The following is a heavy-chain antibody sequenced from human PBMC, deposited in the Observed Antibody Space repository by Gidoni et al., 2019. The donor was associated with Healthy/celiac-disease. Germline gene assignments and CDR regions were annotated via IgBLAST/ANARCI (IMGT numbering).Heavy chain of an antibody. CDR3: ARSSIAARAIDY. D-gene: IGHD6-6*01. CDR1: GFTVSSNY. Sequence: EVQLVESGGGLVQPGGSLRLSCAASGFTVSSNYMSWGRQAPGKGLEWVSVIYSGGSTYYADSVKGRFTISRDNSKNTLYLQMNSLRAEDTAVYYCARSSIAARAIDYWGQGTLVTVSS. J-gene: IGHJ4*02. V-gene: IGHV3-66*01. CDR2: IYSGGST.